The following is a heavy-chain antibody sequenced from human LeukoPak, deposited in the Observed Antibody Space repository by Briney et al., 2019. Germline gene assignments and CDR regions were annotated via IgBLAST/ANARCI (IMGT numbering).Heavy chain of an antibody. CDR3: ARSGYRDAFDI. D-gene: IGHD3-22*01. CDR2: INHSGST. Sequence: SETLSLTCAVDGGSFSGYYWSWIRQPPGKGLDWIGEINHSGSTYYNPSLKSRVTISVDTSKNQFSLKLSSVTAADTAVYYCARSGYRDAFDIWGQGTMVTVSS. J-gene: IGHJ3*02. V-gene: IGHV4-34*01. CDR1: GGSFSGYY.